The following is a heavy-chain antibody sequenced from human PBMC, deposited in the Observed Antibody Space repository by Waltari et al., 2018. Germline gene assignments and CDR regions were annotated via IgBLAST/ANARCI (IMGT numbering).Heavy chain of an antibody. CDR2: IYYSGST. CDR3: ARIRGDYYYMDV. D-gene: IGHD3-3*01. CDR1: GGSISSYY. Sequence: QVQLQESGPGLVKPSETLSLTCTVSGGSISSYYWSWIRQPPGKGREWIGYIYYSGSTNYNLSLKGLVTISADTSKNQFSLKLSSVTAADTAVYYGARIRGDYYYMDVWGKGTTVIVSS. J-gene: IGHJ6*03. V-gene: IGHV4-59*01.